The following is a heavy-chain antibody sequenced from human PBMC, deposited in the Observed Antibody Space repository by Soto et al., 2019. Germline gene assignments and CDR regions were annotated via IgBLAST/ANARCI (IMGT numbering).Heavy chain of an antibody. D-gene: IGHD3-22*01. V-gene: IGHV1-69*01. CDR2: SIPIIGPA. CDR1: GGTFTYYG. CDR3: ARDLGTTIAGHPRRETYGWLDP. Sequence: QVQLVQSGAEVKRPGSSVKLSCKASGGTFTYYGISWVRQAPGQGLEWMGGSIPIIGPATYAQKFQGRLTITADQSTSTAYMELSSLGSEDTALYYCARDLGTTIAGHPRRETYGWLDPWGQGTLVTVSS. J-gene: IGHJ5*02.